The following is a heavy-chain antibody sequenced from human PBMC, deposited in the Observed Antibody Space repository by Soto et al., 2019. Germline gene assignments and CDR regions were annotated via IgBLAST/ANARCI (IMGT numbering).Heavy chain of an antibody. Sequence: EVPLLESGGGSVQPGGSLRLSCAASGFTFSSYAMSWVRQAPGKGLEWVSAISGSGGSTYYADSVKGRFTISRDNSKNTLYLQMNSLRAEDTAVYYCAKLRGYSYGLVDYWGQGTLVTVSS. J-gene: IGHJ4*02. D-gene: IGHD5-18*01. CDR2: ISGSGGST. CDR3: AKLRGYSYGLVDY. V-gene: IGHV3-23*01. CDR1: GFTFSSYA.